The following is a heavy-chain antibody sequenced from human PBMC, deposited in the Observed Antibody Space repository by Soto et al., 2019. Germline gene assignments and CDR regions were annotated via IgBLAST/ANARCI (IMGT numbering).Heavy chain of an antibody. CDR3: ASLCMVRGVITDAFDI. D-gene: IGHD3-10*01. CDR1: GFTFSSYW. CDR2: IKQDGSEK. J-gene: IGHJ3*02. V-gene: IGHV3-7*01. Sequence: GGSLRLSCAASGFTFSSYWMSWVRQAPGKGLEWVANIKQDGSEKYYVDSVKGRFTISRDNAKNSLYLQMNSLRAEDTSVYYCASLCMVRGVITDAFDIWGQGTMVTVSS.